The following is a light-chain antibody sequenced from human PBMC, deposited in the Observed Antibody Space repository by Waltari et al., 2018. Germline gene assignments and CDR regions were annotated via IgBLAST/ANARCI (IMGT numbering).Light chain of an antibody. J-gene: IGKJ4*01. CDR2: DTS. CDR3: QHRTTWPPSLT. V-gene: IGKV3-11*01. CDR1: KSVSSY. Sequence: IVLTQSPATLSLSPGERANLSCRASKSVSSYLAWYQQKPGQTPRILIYDTSKRATVIPARFSGSGSGTDFTLTISSLAPEDVAVYYCQHRTTWPPSLTFGGGTRVEVK.